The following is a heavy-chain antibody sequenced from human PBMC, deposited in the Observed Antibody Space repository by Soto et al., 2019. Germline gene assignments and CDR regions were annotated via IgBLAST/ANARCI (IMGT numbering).Heavy chain of an antibody. V-gene: IGHV3-21*01. D-gene: IGHD2-21*02. CDR3: AREETAWPLDYGLDV. Sequence: EVQLVESGGGLVKPGGSLRLSCEASGFSFSTYSMHWVRQAPGKGLEWVSSIGRRSDIYYADSVKGRFTISRDNAKNSVSLQRNSLRDEDTAVYYCAREETAWPLDYGLDVWGQGTTVTVSS. J-gene: IGHJ6*02. CDR1: GFSFSTYS. CDR2: IGRRSDI.